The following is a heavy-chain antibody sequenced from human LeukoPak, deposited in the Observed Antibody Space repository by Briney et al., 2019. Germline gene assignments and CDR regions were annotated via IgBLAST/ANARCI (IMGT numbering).Heavy chain of an antibody. Sequence: RGSPRLSCAASGFTFSTYSMNWVCQAPGKGLEWVSSISGSGSFKFYTDSVKGRFTISRDNVKRSLYLQLSSLRAEDTAVYYCARDYYGDYYQSGYGMDVWGQGTTVTVSS. V-gene: IGHV3-21*01. CDR2: ISGSGSFK. CDR1: GFTFSTYS. CDR3: ARDYYGDYYQSGYGMDV. D-gene: IGHD4-17*01. J-gene: IGHJ6*02.